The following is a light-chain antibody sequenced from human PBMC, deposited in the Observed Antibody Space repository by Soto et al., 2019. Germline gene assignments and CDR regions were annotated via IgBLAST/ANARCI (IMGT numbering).Light chain of an antibody. CDR2: GVT. CDR1: SSDVGIYNY. V-gene: IGLV2-14*01. CDR3: SSYKTRSTRV. J-gene: IGLJ1*01. Sequence: QSALTQPASVSGSAGQSIAISCTGSSSDVGIYNYVSWYQQHPGKVPKLIIYGVTSRPSGVSIRFSGSKSGNTASLTISGLQNEEEADHYCSSYKTRSTRVFGTGTKVTV.